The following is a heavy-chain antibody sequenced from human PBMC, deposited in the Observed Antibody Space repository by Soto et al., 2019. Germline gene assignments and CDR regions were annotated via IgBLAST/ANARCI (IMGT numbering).Heavy chain of an antibody. Sequence: VKVSCKASGDTFSDYTISWVRQAPGQGLEWMGGIVPIFGKPTYTQKFQGRVTITADESTTTAYMELSSLRSEDTAVYYCARGKDGSDYYFDSWGQGTLVTVS. CDR2: IVPIFGKP. CDR3: ARGKDGSDYYFDS. V-gene: IGHV1-69*13. CDR1: GDTFSDYT. D-gene: IGHD3-22*01. J-gene: IGHJ4*02.